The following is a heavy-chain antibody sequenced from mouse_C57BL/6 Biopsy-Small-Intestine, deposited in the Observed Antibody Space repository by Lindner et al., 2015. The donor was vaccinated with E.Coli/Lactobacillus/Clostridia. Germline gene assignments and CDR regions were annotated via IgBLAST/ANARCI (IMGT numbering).Heavy chain of an antibody. CDR1: GFTFSDYG. Sequence: VQLQESGGGLVKPGGSLKLSCAASGFTFSDYGMHWVRQAPEKGLEWVAYISSGSSTIYYADTVKGRFTISRDNAKNTLFLQMTSLRSEDTAMYYCSRTPLRLQAMDYWGQGTSVTVSS. CDR2: ISSGSSTI. CDR3: SRTPLRLQAMDY. J-gene: IGHJ4*01. V-gene: IGHV5-17*01. D-gene: IGHD3-2*02.